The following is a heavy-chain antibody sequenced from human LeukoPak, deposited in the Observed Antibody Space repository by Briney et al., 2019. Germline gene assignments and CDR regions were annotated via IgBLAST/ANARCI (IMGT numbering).Heavy chain of an antibody. Sequence: GGSLRLSYAASGFTFNTYWMNWVRQAPGKGLEWVANIKQDGSQKEYVDSVKGRFTISRDNAKNSLYLQMNSLRAEDTAVYYCARVKDVNDDIMFHHWGQGTLVTVSS. CDR3: ARVKDVNDDIMFHH. CDR2: IKQDGSQK. V-gene: IGHV3-7*01. D-gene: IGHD3-9*01. CDR1: GFTFNTYW. J-gene: IGHJ1*01.